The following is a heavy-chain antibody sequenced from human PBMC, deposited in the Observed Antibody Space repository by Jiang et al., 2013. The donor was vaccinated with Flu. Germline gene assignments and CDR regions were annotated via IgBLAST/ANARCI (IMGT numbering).Heavy chain of an antibody. CDR3: ARGRLVLRFLEWLQPRYYYYGMDV. V-gene: IGHV4-34*01. Sequence: LLKPSETLSLTCAVYGGSFSGYYWSWIRQPPGKGLEWIGEINHSGSTNYNPSLKSRVTISVDTSKNQFSLKLSSVTAADTAVYYCARGRLVLRFLEWLQPRYYYYGMDVWGQGTTVTVSS. CDR1: GGSFSGYY. CDR2: INHSGST. D-gene: IGHD3-3*01. J-gene: IGHJ6*02.